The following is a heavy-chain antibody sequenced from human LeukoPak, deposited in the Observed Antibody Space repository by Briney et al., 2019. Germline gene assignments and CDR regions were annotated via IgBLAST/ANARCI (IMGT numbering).Heavy chain of an antibody. CDR2: ISYDGSNK. CDR1: GFTFSSYG. Sequence: SGGSLRLSCAASGFTFSSYGMHWVRQAPGKGLEWVAVISYDGSNKYYADSVKGRFTISRDNSKNTLYLQMNSLRAEDTAVYYCARAVPISPAYGDPFFDYWGQGTLVTVSS. CDR3: ARAVPISPAYGDPFFDY. V-gene: IGHV3-30*03. D-gene: IGHD4-17*01. J-gene: IGHJ4*02.